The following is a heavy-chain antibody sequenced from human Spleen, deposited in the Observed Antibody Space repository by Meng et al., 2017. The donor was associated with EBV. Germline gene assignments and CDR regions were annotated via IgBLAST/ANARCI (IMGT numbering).Heavy chain of an antibody. CDR1: GITFSSHG. Sequence: VQLVGSGGGVVQPGRSLRLSCGASGITFSSHGMHWVRQAPGKGLEWVSSISSSSSYIYYADSMKGRFTISRDNAKNSLYLQMNSLRAEDTAVYYCARGVATAHFDYWGQGTLVTVSS. CDR2: ISSSSSYI. D-gene: IGHD2-15*01. CDR3: ARGVATAHFDY. J-gene: IGHJ4*02. V-gene: IGHV3-21*01.